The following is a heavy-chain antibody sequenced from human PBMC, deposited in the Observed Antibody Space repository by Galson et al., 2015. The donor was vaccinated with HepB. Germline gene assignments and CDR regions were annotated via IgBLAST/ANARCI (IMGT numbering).Heavy chain of an antibody. CDR2: ISYDGSNK. CDR1: GFTFSSYA. V-gene: IGHV3-30-3*01. D-gene: IGHD2-2*01. CDR3: AREGYCSSTSCQGAEGYYYYMDV. Sequence: SLRLSCAASGFTFSSYAMHWVRQAPGKGLEWVAVISYDGSNKYYADSVKGRFTISRDNSKNTLYLQMNSLRAEDTAVYYCAREGYCSSTSCQGAEGYYYYMDVWGKGTTVTVSS. J-gene: IGHJ6*03.